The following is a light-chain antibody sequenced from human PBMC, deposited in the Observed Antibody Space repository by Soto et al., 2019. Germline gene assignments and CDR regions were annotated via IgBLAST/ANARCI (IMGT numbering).Light chain of an antibody. J-gene: IGKJ2*01. CDR2: DAS. CDR3: QQRSNGYT. Sequence: EIVLTQSPATLSLSPGERATLSCRASQSVSSYLAWYQQKPDQAPRLLIYDASNRATGIPARFSGSGSGTDFTLTISSLEPEDFAVYYCQQRSNGYTFGQGTKLEIK. V-gene: IGKV3-11*01. CDR1: QSVSSY.